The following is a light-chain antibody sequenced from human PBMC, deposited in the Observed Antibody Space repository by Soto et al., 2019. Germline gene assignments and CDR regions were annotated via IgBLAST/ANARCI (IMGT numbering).Light chain of an antibody. CDR2: EVV. Sequence: QSALTQPPSASGSPGQSVTISCTGTNTDIGVYNFVSWYQHHPGKAPRLIIYEVVQRPSGVPARFSGSKSGNTASLTLSGLQAAEEADYFCKSYAGSDTYVFGSGTKLTVL. V-gene: IGLV2-8*01. CDR3: KSYAGSDTYV. J-gene: IGLJ1*01. CDR1: NTDIGVYNF.